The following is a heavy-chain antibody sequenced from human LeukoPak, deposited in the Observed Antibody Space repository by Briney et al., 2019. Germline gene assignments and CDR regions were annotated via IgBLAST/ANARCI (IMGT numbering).Heavy chain of an antibody. CDR2: IYYSGST. CDR1: GGSISSYY. J-gene: IGHJ4*02. CDR3: ARQWYYYGSGSYYNPKRPFDY. D-gene: IGHD3-10*01. Sequence: SGTLSLTCTVSGGSISSYYWSWIRQPPGKGLEWIGYIYYSGSTNYNPSLKGRVTISVDTSKNQFSLKLNSVTAADTAVYYCARQWYYYGSGSYYNPKRPFDYWGQGTLVTVSS. V-gene: IGHV4-59*08.